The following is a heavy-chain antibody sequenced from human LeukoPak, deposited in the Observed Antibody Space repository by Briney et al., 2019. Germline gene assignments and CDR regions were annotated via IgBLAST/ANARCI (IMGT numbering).Heavy chain of an antibody. CDR3: VRDPVIDSSGIPPLDY. D-gene: IGHD3-22*01. CDR1: GFTFSSYW. CDR2: IKQDGSEK. J-gene: IGHJ4*02. V-gene: IGHV3-7*01. Sequence: GGSLRLSCAASGFTFSSYWMSWVRQAPGKGLEWVANIKQDGSEKYYVDSVKGRFTISRDNAKNSLYLQMNSLRAEDAAVYYCVRDPVIDSSGIPPLDYWGQGTLVTVSS.